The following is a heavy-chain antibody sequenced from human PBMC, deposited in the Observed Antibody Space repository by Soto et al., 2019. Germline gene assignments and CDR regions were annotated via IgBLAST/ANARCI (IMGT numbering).Heavy chain of an antibody. D-gene: IGHD4-17*01. CDR1: GGSISSSSYY. Sequence: PSETLSLTCTVSGGSISSSSYYWGWIRQPLGKGLEWIGSIYYSGSTYYNPSLKSRVTISVDTSKNQFSLKLSSVTAADTAVYYCARLDYGDYGWYFDYWGQGTLVTVPS. CDR2: IYYSGST. J-gene: IGHJ4*02. V-gene: IGHV4-39*01. CDR3: ARLDYGDYGWYFDY.